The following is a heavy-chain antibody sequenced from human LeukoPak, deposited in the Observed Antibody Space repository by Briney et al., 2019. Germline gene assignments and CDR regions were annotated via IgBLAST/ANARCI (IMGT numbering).Heavy chain of an antibody. V-gene: IGHV4-61*01. CDR3: ARDPSIAAAGPLFDY. CDR1: GYSISSGYY. Sequence: SETLSLTCAVSGYSISSGYYWGWIRQPPGKGLEWIGYIYYSGSTNYNPSLKSRVTISVDTSKNQFSLKLSSVAAADTAVYYCARDPSIAAAGPLFDYWGQGTLVTVSS. CDR2: IYYSGST. J-gene: IGHJ4*02. D-gene: IGHD6-13*01.